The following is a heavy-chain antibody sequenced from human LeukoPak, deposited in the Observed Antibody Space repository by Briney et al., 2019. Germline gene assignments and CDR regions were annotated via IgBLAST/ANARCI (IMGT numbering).Heavy chain of an antibody. CDR3: ARGIRSPLFDY. CDR2: INTYNGDT. Sequence: ASVKVSCKASGYTFAHYGITWVRQAPGQGLAWMGWINTYNGDTKCAQKLQGRVTMTTDTSTSTAFMELRSLRSDDSAVYYCARGIRSPLFDYWGLGTLVTVSP. D-gene: IGHD3-16*01. V-gene: IGHV1-18*01. CDR1: GYTFAHYG. J-gene: IGHJ4*02.